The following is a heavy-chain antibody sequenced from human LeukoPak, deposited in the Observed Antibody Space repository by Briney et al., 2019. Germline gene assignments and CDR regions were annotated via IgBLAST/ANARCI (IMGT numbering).Heavy chain of an antibody. D-gene: IGHD3-22*01. J-gene: IGHJ3*02. CDR2: ISAYNGNT. CDR3: ARVPPVVNAFDI. Sequence: ASVKLCCNASGYTFTSYGNSWVRLAPRQGLELMGCISAYNGNTNYSQKHQGRVTMTTDTSTTTAYVELRSLSSDDTAVYDYARVPPVVNAFDIWGQGTMVTVSS. V-gene: IGHV1-18*01. CDR1: GYTFTSYG.